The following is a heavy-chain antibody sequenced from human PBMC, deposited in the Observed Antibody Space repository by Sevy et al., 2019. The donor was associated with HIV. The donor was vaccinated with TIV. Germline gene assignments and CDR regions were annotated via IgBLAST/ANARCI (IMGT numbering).Heavy chain of an antibody. CDR1: GFTFSSYS. D-gene: IGHD3-22*01. CDR2: ISSSSSTI. Sequence: GGSLRLSCAASGFTFSSYSMNWVRQAPGKGLEWVSYISSSSSTIYDADSVKGRFTISRDNAKNSLYLQMNSLRAEDTAVYYCARSSFYYDSSGYPAAFDIWGQGTMVTVSS. J-gene: IGHJ3*02. CDR3: ARSSFYYDSSGYPAAFDI. V-gene: IGHV3-48*01.